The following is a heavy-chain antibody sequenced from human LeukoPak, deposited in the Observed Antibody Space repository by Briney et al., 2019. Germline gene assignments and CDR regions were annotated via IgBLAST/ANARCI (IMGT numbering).Heavy chain of an antibody. D-gene: IGHD3-22*01. CDR1: GYTFTSYD. CDR3: AKSWAHAPYDSSGRGSYYFDY. J-gene: IGHJ4*02. CDR2: MNPNSGNT. Sequence: ASVKVSCKASGYTFTSYDINWVRQATGQGLEWMGWMNPNSGNTGYAQKFQGRVTITADKSTSTAYMELSSLRSEDTAVYYCAKSWAHAPYDSSGRGSYYFDYWGQGTLVTVSS. V-gene: IGHV1-8*03.